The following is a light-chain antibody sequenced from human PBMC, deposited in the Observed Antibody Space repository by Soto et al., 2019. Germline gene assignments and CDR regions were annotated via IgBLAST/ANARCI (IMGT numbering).Light chain of an antibody. Sequence: QSVLTQPPSVSAAAGQTVVISCSGHRRSIGRNYVSWYQYLPGTVPKLVIYDADKRPSGIPDRFSGSKSDTSATLVITGIQTGDEADYYCAAWDASLSACVFGNGTKVTVL. J-gene: IGLJ1*01. CDR2: DAD. CDR1: RRSIGRNY. V-gene: IGLV1-51*01. CDR3: AAWDASLSACV.